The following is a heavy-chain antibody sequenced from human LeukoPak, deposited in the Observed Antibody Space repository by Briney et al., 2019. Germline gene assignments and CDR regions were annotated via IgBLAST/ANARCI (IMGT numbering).Heavy chain of an antibody. CDR1: GFTFSSYS. CDR2: ISSSSSYI. J-gene: IGHJ6*03. Sequence: GGSLRLSCAASGFTFSSYSMNWVRQAPGKGLEWVSSISSSSSYIYYADSVKGRFTISRDNAKNSLYLQMNSLRAEDTAVYYCAKDGRYCSSTSCQMGIYYYYYMDVWGKGTTVTVSS. CDR3: AKDGRYCSSTSCQMGIYYYYYMDV. D-gene: IGHD2-2*01. V-gene: IGHV3-21*01.